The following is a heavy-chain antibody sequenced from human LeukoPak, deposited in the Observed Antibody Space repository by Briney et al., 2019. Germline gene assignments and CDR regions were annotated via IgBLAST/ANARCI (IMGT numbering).Heavy chain of an antibody. V-gene: IGHV3-21*04. CDR3: ARVLRYCSGGNCYSGGLGYMDV. CDR1: GFTFSTYS. CDR2: ISSSSSYI. J-gene: IGHJ6*03. Sequence: TGGSLRLSCAASGFTFSTYSMNWVRQAPGKGLEWVSSISSSSSYIYYADSVKGRFTISRDNAKNSLFLQMNSLRAEDTAVYYCARVLRYCSGGNCYSGGLGYMDVWGKGTTVTISS. D-gene: IGHD2-15*01.